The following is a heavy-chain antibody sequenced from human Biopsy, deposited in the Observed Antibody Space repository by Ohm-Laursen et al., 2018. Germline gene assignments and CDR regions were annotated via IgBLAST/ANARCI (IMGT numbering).Heavy chain of an antibody. CDR3: GNEVYRRDY. Sequence: TLSLTCVVFGRTFSDYRWTWIRQPPGKGLEWIGQINQSGSTNYNPSLKSRVTISADASKYEFSLRLTSVTAADTAVYFCGNEVYRRDYWGLGARVTVSS. CDR1: GRTFSDYR. J-gene: IGHJ4*02. D-gene: IGHD2-8*01. CDR2: INQSGST. V-gene: IGHV4-34*08.